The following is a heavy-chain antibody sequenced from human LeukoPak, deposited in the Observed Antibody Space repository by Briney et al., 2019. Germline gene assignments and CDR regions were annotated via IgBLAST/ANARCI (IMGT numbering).Heavy chain of an antibody. CDR1: GFTFSSYW. D-gene: IGHD2-15*01. V-gene: IGHV3-74*01. Sequence: GGSLSLSCAASGFTFSSYWRHWVGQAPGKGLVGVSRINSDGSSTSYADSVKGRFTISRDNAKNTLYLQMNSLRAEDTAVYYCARGKVVADAFDIWGQGTMVTVSS. CDR2: INSDGSST. CDR3: ARGKVVADAFDI. J-gene: IGHJ3*02.